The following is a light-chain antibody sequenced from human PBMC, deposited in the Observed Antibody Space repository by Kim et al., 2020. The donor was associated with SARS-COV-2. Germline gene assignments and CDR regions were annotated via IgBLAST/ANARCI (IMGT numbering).Light chain of an antibody. CDR3: QHCYTSSPYT. V-gene: IGKV1-5*03. Sequence: DIQMTQSPSTLSASVGDRVTITCRASQSIDNWLAWYQQKPGKAPKLLTYKASSLESGVPSRFSGSRSGTEFTLTISSLQPDDFATYYCQHCYTSSPYTFGQGTRLEIK. CDR2: KAS. CDR1: QSIDNW. J-gene: IGKJ2*01.